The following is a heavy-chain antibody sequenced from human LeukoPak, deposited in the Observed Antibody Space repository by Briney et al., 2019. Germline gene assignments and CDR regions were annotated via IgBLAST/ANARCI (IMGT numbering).Heavy chain of an antibody. Sequence: PGGSLRLSCAASGFTFSSYGMHWVRQAPGKGLEWVAVIWYDGSNKYYADSVRGRFTISRDNSKNTLYLQMSSLRAEDTAVYYCARDSGTDYYDTSGYGDYWGQGTLVTVSS. D-gene: IGHD3-22*01. V-gene: IGHV3-33*01. CDR1: GFTFSSYG. CDR3: ARDSGTDYYDTSGYGDY. CDR2: IWYDGSNK. J-gene: IGHJ4*02.